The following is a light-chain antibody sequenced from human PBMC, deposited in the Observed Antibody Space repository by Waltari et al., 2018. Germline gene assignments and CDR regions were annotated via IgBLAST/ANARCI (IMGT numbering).Light chain of an antibody. CDR1: QCVSRSQ. CDR2: GAS. J-gene: IGKJ3*01. V-gene: IGKV3-20*01. CDR3: QQFGRSPFT. Sequence: EVVLTQSPGTLSLSPGDGATLPCRASQCVSRSQLAWYQQRPGQAPRLLIYGASNRATGIPDRFSGSGSGTDFTLTINRLEPEDFAIYYCQQFGRSPFTFGPGTRVDVK.